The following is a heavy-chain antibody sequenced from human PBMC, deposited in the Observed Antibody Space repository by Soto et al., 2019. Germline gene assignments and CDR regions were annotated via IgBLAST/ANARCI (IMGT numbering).Heavy chain of an antibody. CDR1: GFTFSNYA. V-gene: IGHV3-23*01. D-gene: IGHD4-17*01. Sequence: EVQLLESGGGLVQPEGSLRLSCAASGFTFSNYAMTWVRQDPGKGLEWVSAISGGATYYADSVKGRFTISRDDSKNTLYLQMNILIPEATAVYYWTSDDYGDLLNLFDPWGHGTLVAVSS. CDR2: ISGGAT. CDR3: TSDDYGDLLNLFDP. J-gene: IGHJ5*02.